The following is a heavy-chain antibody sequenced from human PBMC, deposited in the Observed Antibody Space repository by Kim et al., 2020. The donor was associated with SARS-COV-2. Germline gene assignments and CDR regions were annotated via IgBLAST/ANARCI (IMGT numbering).Heavy chain of an antibody. CDR1: GFTFDDYA. D-gene: IGHD3-10*01. CDR2: IRSKTYGGAT. V-gene: IGHV3-49*03. CDR3: ARARALRFGELGGMDV. Sequence: GGSLRLSCTTSGFTFDDYAVNWFRQAPGKGLGWVGFIRSKTYGGATEYAASVKGRFTISRDDSKDIAYLQMNSLKTEDTALYYCARARALRFGELGGMDVWGRGTTVTVSS. J-gene: IGHJ6*02.